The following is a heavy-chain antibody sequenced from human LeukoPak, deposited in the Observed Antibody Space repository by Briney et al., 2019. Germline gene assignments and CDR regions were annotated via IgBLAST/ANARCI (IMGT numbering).Heavy chain of an antibody. D-gene: IGHD6-19*01. CDR2: IRFDGSGK. CDR1: GFTFSSYG. Sequence: GGSLRLSCAASGFTFSSYGMHWVRQAPGKGPEWVAFIRFDGSGKYYAGSMKGRLTISRDNSKNTVYLQMESLRVKDTAFYYCAKDGWLQSLDYWGQGTLVAVSA. J-gene: IGHJ4*02. CDR3: AKDGWLQSLDY. V-gene: IGHV3-30*02.